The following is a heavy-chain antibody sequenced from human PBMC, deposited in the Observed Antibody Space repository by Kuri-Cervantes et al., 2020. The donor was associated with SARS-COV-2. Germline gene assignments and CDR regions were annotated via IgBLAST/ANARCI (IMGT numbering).Heavy chain of an antibody. V-gene: IGHV4-34*01. CDR1: GGSFSGYY. Sequence: GSLRLSCAVYGGSFSGYYWSWIRQPPGKGLEWIGEINHSGSTYYNPSLKSRVTISVDTSKNQFSLKLSSVTAADTAVYYCARRSGSGFDIWGQGTMVTVSS. D-gene: IGHD3-10*01. CDR2: INHSGST. CDR3: ARRSGSGFDI. J-gene: IGHJ3*02.